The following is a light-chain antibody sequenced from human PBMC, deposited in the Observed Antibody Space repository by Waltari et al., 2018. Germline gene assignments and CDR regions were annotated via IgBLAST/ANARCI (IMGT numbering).Light chain of an antibody. CDR2: DVS. V-gene: IGLV2-14*03. CDR3: SSYTSSIFYV. J-gene: IGLJ1*01. Sequence: QSALTQPASVSGSPGQSITISCTGTSSDVGGYNYVSWYQQHPGKAPKLMIYDVSNRPSGVSKRFSGSKAGNTASLTISGLQAEYEADYYCSSYTSSIFYVFGTGTKVTVL. CDR1: SSDVGGYNY.